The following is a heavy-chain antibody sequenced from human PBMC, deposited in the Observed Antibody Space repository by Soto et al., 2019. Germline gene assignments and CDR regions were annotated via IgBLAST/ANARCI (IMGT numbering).Heavy chain of an antibody. D-gene: IGHD2-21*01. CDR2: IIPILGIA. CDR1: GGPFSSYA. J-gene: IGHJ4*02. Sequence: SVKVSCKASGGPFSSYAISWVRQAPGQGLEWMGRIIPILGIANYAQKFQGRVTITADKSTSTAYMELSSLRSEDTAVYYCARDPPDSPPVLAGWGQGTLVTVSS. CDR3: ARDPPDSPPVLAG. V-gene: IGHV1-69*04.